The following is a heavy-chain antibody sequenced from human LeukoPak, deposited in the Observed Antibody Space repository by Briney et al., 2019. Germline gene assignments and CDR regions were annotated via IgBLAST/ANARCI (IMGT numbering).Heavy chain of an antibody. D-gene: IGHD3-16*02. J-gene: IGHJ4*02. CDR1: GYTFTGYY. V-gene: IGHV1-2*02. CDR2: INPNSGGT. Sequence: GASVKVSCKASGYTFTGYYMHWVRQAPGQGLEWMGWINPNSGGTNYAQKFQGRVTMTRDTSISTAYMELSRLRSDDTAVYYCAREVITFGGVIVPFDYWGQGTLVTVSS. CDR3: AREVITFGGVIVPFDY.